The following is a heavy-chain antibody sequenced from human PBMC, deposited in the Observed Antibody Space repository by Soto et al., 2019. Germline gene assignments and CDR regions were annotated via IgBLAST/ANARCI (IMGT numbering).Heavy chain of an antibody. CDR1: GGSVSSGSYY. Sequence: SETLSLTCTVSGGSVSSGSYYWSWIRQPPGKGLEWIGYIYYSGNTNYNPSLKSRVTISVDTSKNQFSLKMSSVTAADTAVYYCARGGGSNHIDFCGQGTQVTVSS. CDR2: IYYSGNT. V-gene: IGHV4-61*01. D-gene: IGHD5-12*01. J-gene: IGHJ4*02. CDR3: ARGGGSNHIDF.